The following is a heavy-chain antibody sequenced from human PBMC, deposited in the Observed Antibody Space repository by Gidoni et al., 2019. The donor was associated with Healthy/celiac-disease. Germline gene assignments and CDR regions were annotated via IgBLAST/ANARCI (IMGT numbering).Heavy chain of an antibody. Sequence: QVQLQESGPGLVKPSETLSLTCTVSGGPISSYYWSWIRQPPGKGLEWIGYIYYSGSTNYNPSLKSRVTISVDTSKNQFSLKLSSVTAADTAVYYCARGIAAAGYYFDYWGQGTLVTVSS. V-gene: IGHV4-59*01. CDR3: ARGIAAAGYYFDY. J-gene: IGHJ4*02. CDR1: GGPISSYY. CDR2: IYYSGST. D-gene: IGHD6-13*01.